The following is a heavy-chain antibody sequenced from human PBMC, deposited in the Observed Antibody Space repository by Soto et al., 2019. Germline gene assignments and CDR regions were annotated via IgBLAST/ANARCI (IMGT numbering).Heavy chain of an antibody. D-gene: IGHD2-2*01. CDR3: ARSQGSSTSLEIYYYYYYGMDV. J-gene: IGHJ6*02. V-gene: IGHV1-69*01. CDR2: IIPIPGTA. CDR1: GGTFSSYA. Sequence: QVQLVQSGAEVKKPGSSVKVSCKASGGTFSSYAISWVRQAPGQGLEWMGGIIPIPGTANYAQKFQGRVTITADESTSTAYMELSSLRSEETAVYYFARSQGSSTSLEIYYYYYYGMDVWGQGTTVTVSS.